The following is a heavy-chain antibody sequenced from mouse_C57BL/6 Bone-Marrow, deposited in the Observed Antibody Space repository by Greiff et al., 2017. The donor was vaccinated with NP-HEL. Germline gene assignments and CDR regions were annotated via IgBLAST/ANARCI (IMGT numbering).Heavy chain of an antibody. J-gene: IGHJ1*03. CDR1: GYTFTSYW. V-gene: IGHV1-5*01. Sequence: VQLQQSGTVLARPGASVKMSCKTSGYTFTSYWMHWVKQRPGQGLEWIGAIYPGNSDTSYNQKFKGKAKLTAVTSASTAYMELSSLTNEDSAVYYCTRRNYGSSYPYWYFDVWGTGTTVTVSS. D-gene: IGHD1-1*01. CDR3: TRRNYGSSYPYWYFDV. CDR2: IYPGNSDT.